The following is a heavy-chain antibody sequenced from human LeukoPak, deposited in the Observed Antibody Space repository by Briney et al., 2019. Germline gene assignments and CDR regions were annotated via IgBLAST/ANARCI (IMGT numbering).Heavy chain of an antibody. V-gene: IGHV4-59*01. D-gene: IGHD6-13*01. CDR3: ARCKLGSSWFLDY. CDR1: GGSISSYY. J-gene: IGHJ4*02. CDR2: IYYSGST. Sequence: SETLSLTCTVSGGSISSYYWSWIRQPPGKGLEWIGYIYYSGSTNYNPSLKSRVTISVDTSKDQFSLKLSSVTAADTAVYYCARCKLGSSWFLDYWGQGTLVTVSS.